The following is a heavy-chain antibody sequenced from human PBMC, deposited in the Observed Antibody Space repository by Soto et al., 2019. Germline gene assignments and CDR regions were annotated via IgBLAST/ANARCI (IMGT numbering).Heavy chain of an antibody. CDR3: AKDLLSVGATLVPDAFDI. J-gene: IGHJ3*02. Sequence: GSLRLSCAASGFTFSSYAMSWVRQAPGKGLEWVSAISGSGGSTYYADSVKGRFTISRDNSKNTLYLQMNSLRAEDTAVYYCAKDLLSVGATLVPDAFDIWGQGTMVTVSS. D-gene: IGHD1-26*01. CDR1: GFTFSSYA. V-gene: IGHV3-23*01. CDR2: ISGSGGST.